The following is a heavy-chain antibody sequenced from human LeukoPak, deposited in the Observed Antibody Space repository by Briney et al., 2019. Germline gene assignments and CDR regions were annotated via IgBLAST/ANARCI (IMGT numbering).Heavy chain of an antibody. V-gene: IGHV3-7*01. J-gene: IGHJ4*02. CDR2: IKPDGSDK. D-gene: IGHD6-19*01. CDR3: ARASAVAGTRDY. Sequence: PGGSLRLSCAASGFSFSTYWMSWVRQAPGKGLEWVANIKPDGSDKYYVDSVKGRFTISRDNAKNSLYLQMNSLRAEDSALYYCARASAVAGTRDYWGQGTLVTASS. CDR1: GFSFSTYW.